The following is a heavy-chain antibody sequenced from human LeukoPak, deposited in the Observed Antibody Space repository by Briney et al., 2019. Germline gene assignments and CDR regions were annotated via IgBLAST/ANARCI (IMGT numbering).Heavy chain of an antibody. CDR3: ATKGSGYSGYVDY. V-gene: IGHV3-21*01. D-gene: IGHD5-12*01. Sequence: SVKGRFTVSRDNAKNSLYLQMNSLRAEDTAVYYCATKGSGYSGYVDYWGQGTLVTVSS. J-gene: IGHJ4*02.